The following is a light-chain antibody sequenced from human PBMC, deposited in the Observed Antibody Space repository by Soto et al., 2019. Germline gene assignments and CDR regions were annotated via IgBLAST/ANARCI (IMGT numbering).Light chain of an antibody. CDR3: QSFDSSLSGWL. V-gene: IGLV1-40*01. CDR1: SSNIGAGYD. Sequence: QSVLTQPPSVSGAPGQRVTISCTGSSSNIGAGYDVHWYQQLPGTAPKLLVSGDTNRPSGVPDRFSGSKSGTSASLAITGLRAEDEAEYYCQSFDSSLSGWLFGGGTKLTVL. J-gene: IGLJ3*02. CDR2: GDT.